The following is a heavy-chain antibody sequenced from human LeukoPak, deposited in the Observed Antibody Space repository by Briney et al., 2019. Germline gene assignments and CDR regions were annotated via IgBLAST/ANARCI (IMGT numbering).Heavy chain of an antibody. CDR3: AKDLYGYSYGDIDY. CDR2: ISGSGGST. D-gene: IGHD5-18*01. J-gene: IGHJ4*02. Sequence: PGGSLRLSCAASGFTFSSYAMSWVRQAPGKGLEWVSAISGSGGSTYYADSVKGRFTISRDNSKNTLYLQMNSLRAEDTAVYYCAKDLYGYSYGDIDYSGQGTLVTVSS. CDR1: GFTFSSYA. V-gene: IGHV3-23*01.